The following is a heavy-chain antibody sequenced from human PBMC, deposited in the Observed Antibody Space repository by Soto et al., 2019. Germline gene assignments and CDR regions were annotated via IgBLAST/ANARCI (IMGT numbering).Heavy chain of an antibody. Sequence: EGSLRLSCAASGFTFSGSAMHWVRQASGKGLEWVGRIRSKANSYATAYAASVKGRFTISRDDSKNTAYLQMNSLKTEDTAVYYCTRQIQKVNPSVAWFDPWGQGTLVTVSS. J-gene: IGHJ5*02. CDR3: TRQIQKVNPSVAWFDP. CDR1: GFTFSGSA. V-gene: IGHV3-73*01. CDR2: IRSKANSYAT. D-gene: IGHD1-1*01.